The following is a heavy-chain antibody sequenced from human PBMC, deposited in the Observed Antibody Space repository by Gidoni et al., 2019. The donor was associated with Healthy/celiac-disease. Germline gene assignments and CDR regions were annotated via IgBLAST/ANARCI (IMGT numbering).Heavy chain of an antibody. CDR2: IYYSGST. J-gene: IGHJ4*02. V-gene: IGHV4-59*01. Sequence: QVQLQESGPGLVKPSETLSLTCTVSGGSISSYYWSWIRQPPGKGLEWIGYIYYSGSTNYNPSLKSRVTISVDTSKNQFSLKLSSVTAADTAVYYCARVRYYDSSGYPFDYWGQGTLVTVSS. D-gene: IGHD3-22*01. CDR3: ARVRYYDSSGYPFDY. CDR1: GGSISSYY.